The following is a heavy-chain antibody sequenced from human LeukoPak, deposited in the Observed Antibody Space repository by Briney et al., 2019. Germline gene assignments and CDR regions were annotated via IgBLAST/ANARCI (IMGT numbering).Heavy chain of an antibody. CDR2: ITGSGTIK. D-gene: IGHD4-11*01. V-gene: IGHV3-48*03. J-gene: IGHJ4*02. Sequence: GGSLRLSCAASGFTFSSYEMNWVRQAPGKGLEWVSYITGSGTIKYYADSVKGRFTISRDNAKNSLYLQMNSLRAEGTAVYYCARDDSELDYWGQGTLVTVSS. CDR1: GFTFSSYE. CDR3: ARDDSELDY.